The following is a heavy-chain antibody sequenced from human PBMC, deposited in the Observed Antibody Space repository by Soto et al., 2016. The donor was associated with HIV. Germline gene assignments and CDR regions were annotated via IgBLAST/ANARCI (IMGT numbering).Heavy chain of an antibody. D-gene: IGHD6-13*01. J-gene: IGHJ6*03. V-gene: IGHV1-2*02. CDR1: GYTFTGYY. CDR3: ARDHRGGIATYYYYMDV. CDR2: INPNSGGT. Sequence: QVQLVQSGAEVKKPGASVKVSCKASGYTFTGYYMHWVRQAPGQGLEWMGWINPNSGGTNYAQKFQGRVTMTRDTSISTAYMELSRLRSDDTAVYYCARDHRGGIATYYYYMDVLGQRDHGHRLL.